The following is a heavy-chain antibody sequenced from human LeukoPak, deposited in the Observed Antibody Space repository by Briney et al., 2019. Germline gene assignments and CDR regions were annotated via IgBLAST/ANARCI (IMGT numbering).Heavy chain of an antibody. J-gene: IGHJ4*02. CDR1: GGSFSGYY. CDR3: ARGSWGNFDY. V-gene: IGHV4-34*01. CDR2: INHSGST. Sequence: SETLSLTCAVYGGSFSGYYWSWIRQSPGKGLEWIGEINHSGSTNYNPSLKSRVTISVDTSKNQFSLKLSSVTAADTAVYYCARGSWGNFDYWGQGTLVTVSS. D-gene: IGHD6-13*01.